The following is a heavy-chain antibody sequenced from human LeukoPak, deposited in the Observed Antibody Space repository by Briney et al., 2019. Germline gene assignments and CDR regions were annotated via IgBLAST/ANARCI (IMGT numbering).Heavy chain of an antibody. CDR3: ARAQPRFGVGDAFDI. CDR1: GFTFSSYD. Sequence: PGGSLRLSCAASGFTFSSYDMHWVRQATGKGLEWVSAIGTAGDTYYPGSVKGRFTISRENAKNSLYLQMNSLRAGDTAVYYCARAQPRFGVGDAFDIWGQGTMVTVSS. CDR2: IGTAGDT. J-gene: IGHJ3*02. V-gene: IGHV3-13*01. D-gene: IGHD3-16*01.